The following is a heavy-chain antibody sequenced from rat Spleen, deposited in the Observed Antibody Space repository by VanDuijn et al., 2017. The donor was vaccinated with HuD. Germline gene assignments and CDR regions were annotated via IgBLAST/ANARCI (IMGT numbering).Heavy chain of an antibody. CDR3: ARGYVMDA. CDR2: ISSSGGST. J-gene: IGHJ4*01. Sequence: EVQLVESGGGLVQPGRSLKVSCAASGFTFSNYDMAGVRQAPTKGLEWVASISSSGGSTYYRDSVKGRFTVSRDNAKSTLYLQMDSLRSEDTATYYCARGYVMDAWGQGASVTVSS. V-gene: IGHV5-25*01. CDR1: GFTFSNYD.